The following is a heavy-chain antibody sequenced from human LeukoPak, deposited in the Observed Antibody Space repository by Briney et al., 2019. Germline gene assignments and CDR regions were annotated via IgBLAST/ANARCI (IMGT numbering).Heavy chain of an antibody. CDR1: GFTVSSNY. D-gene: IGHD3-10*01. V-gene: IGHV3-66*01. CDR3: AGSGSYFYYYYGMDV. J-gene: IGHJ6*02. CDR2: IYSGGST. Sequence: AGGSLRLSCAASGFTVSSNYMSWVRQAPGKGLEWVSVIYSGGSTYYADSVKGRFTISRDNSKNTLYLQMNSLRAEDTAVYYCAGSGSYFYYYYGMDVWGQGTTVTVSS.